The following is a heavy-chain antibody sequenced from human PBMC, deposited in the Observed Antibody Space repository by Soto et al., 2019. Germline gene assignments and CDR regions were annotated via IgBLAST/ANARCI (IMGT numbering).Heavy chain of an antibody. CDR2: INPNSGST. CDR3: ARARGVSMIVVVIQAPDY. D-gene: IGHD3-22*01. CDR1: GYTFSGYY. Sequence: XSVKVSCKTSGYTFSGYYLHWVRHVPGQGREWMGWINPNSGSTSYAQKFQGRVTMTRDTSISTAYMDLRGLTSDDTAIYYCARARGVSMIVVVIQAPDYWGQGTLVTVSS. J-gene: IGHJ4*02. V-gene: IGHV1-2*02.